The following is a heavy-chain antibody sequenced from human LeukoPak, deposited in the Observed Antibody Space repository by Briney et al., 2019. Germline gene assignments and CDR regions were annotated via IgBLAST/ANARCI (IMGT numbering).Heavy chain of an antibody. D-gene: IGHD2-15*01. Sequence: SSETLSLTCTVSGGSISSGGYYWSWIRQPPGKGLEWIGEINHSGSTNYNPSLKSRVTISVDTSKNQFSLKLSSVTAADTAVYYCARAKMVAATIDFDYWGQGTLVTVSS. V-gene: IGHV4-39*07. CDR2: INHSGST. J-gene: IGHJ4*02. CDR1: GGSISSGGYY. CDR3: ARAKMVAATIDFDY.